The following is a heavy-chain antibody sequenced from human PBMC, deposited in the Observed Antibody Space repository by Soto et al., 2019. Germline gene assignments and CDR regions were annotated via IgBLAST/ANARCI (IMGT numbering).Heavy chain of an antibody. CDR3: SQGGGIVYYGIDV. V-gene: IGHV3-30*03. CDR1: GFTFSSYG. Sequence: QVQLVESGGGVVQPGRSLRLSCAASGFTFSSYGMHWVRQAPGKGLEWVAVISYDGSNKYYADSVKGRFTSSRDNSKKTLYLQMNRLRAEDTAVYYCSQGGGIVYYGIDVWGQGPKVTVSS. D-gene: IGHD3-16*01. CDR2: ISYDGSNK. J-gene: IGHJ6*02.